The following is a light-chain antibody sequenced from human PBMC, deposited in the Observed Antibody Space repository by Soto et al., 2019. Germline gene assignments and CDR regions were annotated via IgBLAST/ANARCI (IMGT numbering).Light chain of an antibody. V-gene: IGKV3-20*01. CDR3: QQYGSSPRT. Sequence: EIVLTQSPGTLSLSPGERGTLSCRASQSVSSSYLAWYQQKPGQAPRLLIYGASNRATGIPDRFSGSGSGTDFTLTISRLEPEDFAVYYCQQYGSSPRTFGQGTKV. CDR1: QSVSSSY. J-gene: IGKJ1*01. CDR2: GAS.